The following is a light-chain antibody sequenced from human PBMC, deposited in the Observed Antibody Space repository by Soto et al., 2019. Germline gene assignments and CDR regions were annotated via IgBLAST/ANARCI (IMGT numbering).Light chain of an antibody. Sequence: QSVLTQPPSVSAAPGQKVTISCSGSSSNIGNNYVSWYQQLPGTAPKLLIYGNNKRPSGIPDRFSGSKSGTSATLGITGLQTGDEADYYCGTWDSSLSDVVFGGGTQLTVL. CDR1: SSNIGNNY. V-gene: IGLV1-51*01. CDR2: GNN. J-gene: IGLJ2*01. CDR3: GTWDSSLSDVV.